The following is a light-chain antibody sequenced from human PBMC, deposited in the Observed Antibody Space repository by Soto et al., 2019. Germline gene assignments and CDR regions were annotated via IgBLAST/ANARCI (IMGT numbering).Light chain of an antibody. CDR1: QTIRSW. V-gene: IGKV1-5*03. J-gene: IGKJ1*01. CDR2: KTS. CDR3: QHYYSYSEA. Sequence: DIQMAQSPSTLSGSVGARVTITCRASQTIRSWLAWYQQRPGKAPKLLIYKTSTLKSGVPSRFSGRGYGTEFTLTISSLQPDDFATYYCQHYYSYSEAFGQGTKVDIK.